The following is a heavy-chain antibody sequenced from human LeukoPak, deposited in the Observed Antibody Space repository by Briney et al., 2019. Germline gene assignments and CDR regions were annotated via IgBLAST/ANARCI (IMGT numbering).Heavy chain of an antibody. V-gene: IGHV2-5*01. CDR3: AHSRRGDSQVPFDY. D-gene: IGHD2-2*01. CDR1: GFSLSTSGVG. J-gene: IGHJ4*02. Sequence: SGPTLVNPTQTLTLTCTFSGFSLSTSGVGVGWIRQPPGKALEWLALIYWNDDKRYSPSLKSRLTITKDTSKNQVVLTMTNMDPVGTATYYCAHSRRGDSQVPFDYWGQGTLVTVSS. CDR2: IYWNDDK.